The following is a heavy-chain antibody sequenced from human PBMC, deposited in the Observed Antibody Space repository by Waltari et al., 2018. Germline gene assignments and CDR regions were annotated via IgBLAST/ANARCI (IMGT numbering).Heavy chain of an antibody. J-gene: IGHJ4*02. CDR2: IIPIFGTA. CDR1: GGTFSSYA. Sequence: QVQLVQSGAEVKKPGSSVKVSCKASGGTFSSYAISWVRQAPGQGLGWMGGIIPIFGTANYAQKFQGRVTITADKSTSTAYMELSSLRSEDTAVYYCATHLYYDYVWGSYREYYFDYWGQGTLVTVSA. D-gene: IGHD3-16*02. CDR3: ATHLYYDYVWGSYREYYFDY. V-gene: IGHV1-69*14.